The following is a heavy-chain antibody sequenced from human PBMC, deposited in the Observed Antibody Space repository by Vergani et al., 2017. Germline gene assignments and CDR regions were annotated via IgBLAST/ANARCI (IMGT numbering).Heavy chain of an antibody. J-gene: IGHJ4*02. Sequence: QVRLQESGPGLVKPSETLSLPCSVPGGSITYGAFYWGWIRQSPGKGRGWIGSIYYSGGAYYNPSLKGRVTISVDTSKNQFSLEVTSVTAADTAIYFCARTESFILRYFHWALWGQGTLVTVSS. V-gene: IGHV4-39*01. CDR3: ARTESFILRYFHWAL. CDR1: GGSITYGAFY. CDR2: IYYSGGA. D-gene: IGHD3-9*01.